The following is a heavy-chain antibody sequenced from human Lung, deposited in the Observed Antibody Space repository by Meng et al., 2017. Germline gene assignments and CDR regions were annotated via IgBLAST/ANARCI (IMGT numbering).Heavy chain of an antibody. D-gene: IGHD6-13*01. Sequence: QVQLVESGGGVVQPGRSQRLSCAASGFTFSSYGMHWVRQAPGKGLEWVAVIWYDGSNKYYADSVKGRFTISRDNSKNTLYLQMNSLRAEDTAVYYCARGRYSSSSAVVDYWGQGTLVNVSS. CDR1: GFTFSSYG. J-gene: IGHJ4*02. CDR2: IWYDGSNK. V-gene: IGHV3-33*01. CDR3: ARGRYSSSSAVVDY.